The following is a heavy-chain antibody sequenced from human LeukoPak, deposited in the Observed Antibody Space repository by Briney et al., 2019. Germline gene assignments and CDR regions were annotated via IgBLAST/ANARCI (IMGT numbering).Heavy chain of an antibody. Sequence: GGSLRLSCAASGFTFDDYGMRWVRQAPGKGLEWVSGINWNGGSTGYADSVKGRFTISRDNAKNSLYLQMNSLRAEDTALYYYASGPRRGYSYGYGDYWGQGTLVTVSS. CDR2: INWNGGST. CDR3: ASGPRRGYSYGYGDY. D-gene: IGHD5-18*01. CDR1: GFTFDDYG. J-gene: IGHJ4*02. V-gene: IGHV3-20*04.